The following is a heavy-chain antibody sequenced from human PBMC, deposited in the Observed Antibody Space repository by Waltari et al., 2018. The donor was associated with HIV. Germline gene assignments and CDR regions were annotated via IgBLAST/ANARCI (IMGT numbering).Heavy chain of an antibody. D-gene: IGHD3-16*01. J-gene: IGHJ4*02. CDR3: TTVGGGTREY. CDR1: GFTFSDAW. V-gene: IGHV3-15*01. Sequence: EVLLVESGGGLGKPGGSLRLSCAASGFTFSDAWMSWVRQAPGKGLEVVGRIKSNTDGGTTEYAAPVKGKFTISRDDSKTTLYLEMNSLKTEDTGVYYCTTVGGGTREYWGQGTLVTVSS. CDR2: IKSNTDGGTT.